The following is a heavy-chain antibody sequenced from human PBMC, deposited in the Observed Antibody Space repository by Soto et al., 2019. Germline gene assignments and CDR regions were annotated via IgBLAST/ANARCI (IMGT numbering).Heavy chain of an antibody. Sequence: EVRLEEAGGGFVQPGGSLRVSCSGSGFIFSSFWMHWVRQGPGKGLEWVSCINGDGASLAYAESVKGRFSISRDNVKNTLHLQMNSLGVDDTAVYFCAREGSLGLDVWGRGTTVTVSS. CDR3: AREGSLGLDV. CDR1: GFIFSSFW. D-gene: IGHD3-10*01. CDR2: INGDGASL. V-gene: IGHV3-74*03. J-gene: IGHJ6*02.